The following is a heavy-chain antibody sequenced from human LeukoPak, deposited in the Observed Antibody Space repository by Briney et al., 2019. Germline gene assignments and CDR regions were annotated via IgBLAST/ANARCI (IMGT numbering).Heavy chain of an antibody. CDR2: ISGSGGST. V-gene: IGHV3-23*01. CDR1: GFTFSNYA. CDR3: AKDPFEPRSYYFGD. Sequence: GGSLRLSCAVSGFTFSNYAMSWVRQAPGRGLEWVSVISGSGGSTYFADSVKGRFTISRDNSKNTLYLQMNSLRAGDTAIYYCAKDPFEPRSYYFGDWGQGTLVTVSS. D-gene: IGHD1-26*01. J-gene: IGHJ4*02.